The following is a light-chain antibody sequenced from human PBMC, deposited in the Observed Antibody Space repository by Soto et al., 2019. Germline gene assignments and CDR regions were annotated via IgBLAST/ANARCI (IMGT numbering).Light chain of an antibody. Sequence: QTVVTQPPSASASLGASVTLTCTLSSGYSNYKVDWYQQRPGKGPRFVMRVGTGGIVGSKGDGIPDRFSVLGSGLNRYLTIKNIQEEDESDYHCGADHGSGSNFDVVFGGGTQLTVL. CDR3: GADHGSGSNFDVV. J-gene: IGLJ2*01. CDR1: SGYSNYK. V-gene: IGLV9-49*01. CDR2: VGTGGIVG.